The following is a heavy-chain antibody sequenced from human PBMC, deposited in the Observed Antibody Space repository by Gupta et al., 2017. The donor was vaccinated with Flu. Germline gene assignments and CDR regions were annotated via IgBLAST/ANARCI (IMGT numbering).Heavy chain of an antibody. CDR1: GFTFSSYG. CDR3: AKDFAMVRGANIANWFDP. CDR2: ISYDGSNK. V-gene: IGHV3-30*18. J-gene: IGHJ5*02. D-gene: IGHD3-10*01. Sequence: QVQLVESGGGVVQPGRSLRLSCAASGFTFSSYGMHWVRQAPGKGLEWVAVISYDGSNKYYADSVKGRFTISRDNSKNTLYLQMNSLRAEDTAVYYCAKDFAMVRGANIANWFDPWGQGTLVTVSS.